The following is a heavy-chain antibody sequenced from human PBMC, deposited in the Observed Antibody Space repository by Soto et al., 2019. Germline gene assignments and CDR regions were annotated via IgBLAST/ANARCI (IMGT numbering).Heavy chain of an antibody. J-gene: IGHJ4*02. CDR1: GGTFSSYA. D-gene: IGHD6-19*01. V-gene: IGHV1-69*13. CDR3: ARTRGKGPYSSGWSFDY. Sequence: ASVKVSCKASGGTFSSYAISWVRQAPGQGLEWMGGIIPIFGTANYAQKFQGRVTITADESTSTAYMELSSLRSEDTAVYYCARTRGKGPYSSGWSFDYWGQGTLVTVSS. CDR2: IIPIFGTA.